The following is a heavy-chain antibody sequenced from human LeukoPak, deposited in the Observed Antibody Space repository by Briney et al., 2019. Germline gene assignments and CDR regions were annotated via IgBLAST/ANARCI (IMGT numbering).Heavy chain of an antibody. CDR2: ISSSGSTI. CDR1: GFTFSSYE. Sequence: GGFLRLSCAASGFTFSSYEMNWVRQAPGKGLEWVSYISSSGSTIYYADSVKGRFTISRDNAKNSLYLQMNSLRAEDTAVYYCARDRGCSGGSCYSGQYYFDYWGQGTLVTVSS. J-gene: IGHJ4*02. V-gene: IGHV3-48*03. CDR3: ARDRGCSGGSCYSGQYYFDY. D-gene: IGHD2-15*01.